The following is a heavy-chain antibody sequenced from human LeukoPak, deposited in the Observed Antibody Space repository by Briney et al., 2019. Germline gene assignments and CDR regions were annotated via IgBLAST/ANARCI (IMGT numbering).Heavy chain of an antibody. J-gene: IGHJ6*03. CDR2: ISYDGSNK. CDR3: ALMDV. Sequence: GGSLRLSCAASGFTFSSYGMHWVRQAPGKGLEWVAVISYDGSNKYYADSVKGRFTISRDNAKNTLYLQMNSLRAEDTAVYYCALMDVWGKGTTVTVSS. V-gene: IGHV3-30*03. CDR1: GFTFSSYG.